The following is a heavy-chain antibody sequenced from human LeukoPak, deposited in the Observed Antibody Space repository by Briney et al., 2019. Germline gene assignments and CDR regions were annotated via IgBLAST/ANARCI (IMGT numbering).Heavy chain of an antibody. Sequence: PSETLSLTCTVSGGSISSSSYYWGWIRQPPGKGLEWIGSIYYSGSTYYNPSLKSRVTISVDTSKNQFSLKLSSVTAADTAVYYCARVGITMVRGVMGYYYYGMGVWGQGTTVTVSS. CDR3: ARVGITMVRGVMGYYYYGMGV. J-gene: IGHJ6*02. CDR2: IYYSGST. D-gene: IGHD3-10*01. V-gene: IGHV4-39*01. CDR1: GGSISSSSYY.